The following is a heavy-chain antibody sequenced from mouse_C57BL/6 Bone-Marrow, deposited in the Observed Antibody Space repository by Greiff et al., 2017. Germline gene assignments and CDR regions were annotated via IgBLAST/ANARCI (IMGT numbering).Heavy chain of an antibody. D-gene: IGHD1-1*01. Sequence: VQLQQSGAELVMPGASVKLSCKASGYTFTSYWMHWVKQRPGQGLEWIGVIDPSDSYTNYNQKVKGMSTLTVDKSSSTAYMQLSSLTSEDSAVYYCSTVLLRYYAMDYWGQGTSVTVSS. CDR3: STVLLRYYAMDY. CDR2: IDPSDSYT. CDR1: GYTFTSYW. V-gene: IGHV1-69*01. J-gene: IGHJ4*01.